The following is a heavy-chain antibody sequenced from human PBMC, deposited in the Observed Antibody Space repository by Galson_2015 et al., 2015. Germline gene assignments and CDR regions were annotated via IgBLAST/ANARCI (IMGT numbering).Heavy chain of an antibody. Sequence: SVKVSCKASGYTFTSYDINWVRQATGQGLEWMGWMNPNSGNTGYAQKFQGRVTMTRNTSISTAYMELSSLRSEDTAVHYCARASIGDILTGYYYYFDYWGQGPLVTVSS. CDR3: ARASIGDILTGYYYYFDY. J-gene: IGHJ4*02. D-gene: IGHD3-9*01. CDR1: GYTFTSYD. CDR2: MNPNSGNT. V-gene: IGHV1-8*01.